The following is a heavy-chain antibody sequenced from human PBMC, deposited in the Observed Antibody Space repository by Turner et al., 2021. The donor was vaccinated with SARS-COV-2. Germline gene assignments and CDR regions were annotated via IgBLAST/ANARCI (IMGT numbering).Heavy chain of an antibody. CDR2: ISSSSSYI. CDR1: GFTFSSYS. V-gene: IGHV3-21*01. Sequence: EVQLVESGGGLVKPGGSLRLSCAASGFTFSSYSMNWVRQAPGKGLEWVSSISSSSSYIHYADSVKGRFTISRDNAKNSLYLQMNSLRAEDTAVYYCASPHEGYYGMDVWGQGTTVTVSS. CDR3: ASPHEGYYGMDV. J-gene: IGHJ6*02.